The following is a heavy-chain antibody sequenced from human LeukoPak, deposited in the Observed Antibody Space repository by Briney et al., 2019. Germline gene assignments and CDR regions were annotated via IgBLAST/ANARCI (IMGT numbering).Heavy chain of an antibody. CDR1: XXXFDXXA. J-gene: IGHJ4*02. CDR2: ISWNSGSI. Sequence: LSXXXSXXXFDXXAXXWVRQAPGKGLEWVSGISWNSGSIDYADSVKGRFTISRDNAKNSLYLQMNSLRAEDTALYYCAPGESSDYWGQGTLVTVSS. CDR3: APGESSDY. D-gene: IGHD3-10*01. V-gene: IGHV3-9*01.